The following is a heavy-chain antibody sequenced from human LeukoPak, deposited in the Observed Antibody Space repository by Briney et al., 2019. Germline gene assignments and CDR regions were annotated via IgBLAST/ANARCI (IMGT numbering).Heavy chain of an antibody. D-gene: IGHD1-14*01. CDR2: INPNSGDT. V-gene: IGHV1-2*02. Sequence: ASVKVSCKASGGTFSGYAISWVRQAPGQGLEWMGWINPNSGDTNYAQKFQGRVTMTRDTSISTAYMELSRLRSDDTAVYYCARDRTRYYYYSYMDVWGKGTAVTISS. CDR1: GGTFSGYA. J-gene: IGHJ6*03. CDR3: ARDRTRYYYYSYMDV.